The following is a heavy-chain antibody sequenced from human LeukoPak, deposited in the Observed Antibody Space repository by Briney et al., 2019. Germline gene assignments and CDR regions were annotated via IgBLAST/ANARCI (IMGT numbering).Heavy chain of an antibody. CDR3: ARGKMNGDDFDY. D-gene: IGHD4-17*01. CDR2: INPNSGT. V-gene: IGHV1-2*02. CDR1: GYTFTGYY. Sequence: ASVKVSCKASGYTFTGYYMHWVRQAPGQGLERMGWINPNSGTNYAQKFQGRVTMTRDTSITTAYMELSSLRSDDTAVYYCARGKMNGDDFDYWGQGTLVTVAS. J-gene: IGHJ4*02.